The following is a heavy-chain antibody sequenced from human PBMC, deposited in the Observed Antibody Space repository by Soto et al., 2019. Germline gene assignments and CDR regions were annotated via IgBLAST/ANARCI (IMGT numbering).Heavy chain of an antibody. D-gene: IGHD1-26*01. CDR1: GDSVSSNSAG. CDR2: TYYRSKWYY. Sequence: SQTLSLTCALTGDSVSSNSAGWSWVRQSPSRGLEWLGRTYYRSKWYYEYAVSVRGRITINPDTSKNQYSLQLNSVTPEDTAVYFCAGGGQYSGRIFDYWGQGTLVTVSS. J-gene: IGHJ4*01. CDR3: AGGGQYSGRIFDY. V-gene: IGHV6-1*01.